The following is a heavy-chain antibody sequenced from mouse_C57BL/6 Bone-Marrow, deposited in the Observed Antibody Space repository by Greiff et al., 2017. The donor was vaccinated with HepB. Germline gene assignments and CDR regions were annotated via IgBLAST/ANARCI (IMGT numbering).Heavy chain of an antibody. J-gene: IGHJ1*03. V-gene: IGHV7-3*01. CDR1: GFTFTDYY. Sequence: EVKLVESGGGLVQPGGSLSLSCAASGFTFTDYYMSWVRQPPGKALEWLGFIRNKANGYTTEYSASVKGRFTISRDNSQSILYLQMNALRAEDSATYYWASLYYGRSYGWYFDVWGTGTTVTVSS. D-gene: IGHD1-1*01. CDR2: IRNKANGYTT. CDR3: ASLYYGRSYGWYFDV.